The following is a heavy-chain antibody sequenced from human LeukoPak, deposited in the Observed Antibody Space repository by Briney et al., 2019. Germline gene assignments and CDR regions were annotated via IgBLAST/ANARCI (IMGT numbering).Heavy chain of an antibody. J-gene: IGHJ4*02. V-gene: IGHV4-34*01. CDR1: GGSFSSYY. D-gene: IGHD1-26*01. CDR2: INHSGST. CDR3: ARNSGSYYRAFDY. Sequence: SETLSLTCVVYGGSFSSYYWSWIRQPPGKGLEWIGEINHSGSTNYNPSLKSRVTISVDTSKNQFSLKLSPVTAADTAVYYCARNSGSYYRAFDYWGQGTLVTVSS.